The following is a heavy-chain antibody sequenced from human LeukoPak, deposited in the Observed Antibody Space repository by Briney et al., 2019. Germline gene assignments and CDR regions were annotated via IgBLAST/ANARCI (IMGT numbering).Heavy chain of an antibody. CDR2: ISSSSSTI. J-gene: IGHJ4*02. CDR1: GFTFSSYS. CDR3: ARTIPERYYYGSGSYRNYFDY. V-gene: IGHV3-48*04. Sequence: SGGSLRLSCAASGFTFSSYSMNWVRQAPGKGLEWVSYISSSSSTIYYADSVKGRFTISRDNAKNSLYLQMNSLRAEDTAVYYCARTIPERYYYGSGSYRNYFDYWGQGTLVTVSS. D-gene: IGHD3-10*01.